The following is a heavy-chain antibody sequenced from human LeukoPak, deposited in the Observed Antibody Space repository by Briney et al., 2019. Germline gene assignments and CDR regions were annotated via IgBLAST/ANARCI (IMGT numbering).Heavy chain of an antibody. V-gene: IGHV7-4-1*02. CDR1: GYTFTSYA. Sequence: ASVKVSCKASGYTFTSYAMNWVRQAPGQGLVWMGWINTNTGNPTYAQGFTGRFVFSLDTSVSTAYLQISSLKAEDTAVYYCARAKRIAAAGRHAFDIWGQGTMVTVSS. CDR3: ARAKRIAAAGRHAFDI. J-gene: IGHJ3*02. D-gene: IGHD6-13*01. CDR2: INTNTGNP.